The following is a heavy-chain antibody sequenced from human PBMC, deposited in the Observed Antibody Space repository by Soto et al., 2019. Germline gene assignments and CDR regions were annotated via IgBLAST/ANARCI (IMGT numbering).Heavy chain of an antibody. Sequence: QVQLVQSGAEVKEPGASVKVSCKASGYTFTTYGISWVRQAPGQGLEWMGWINAYNGNTNYAQNLNGRVTMTTDTTTSTTYMELRSLRSDDTAVYYCARDPVASTYFDYWGQGTLVTVSS. CDR3: ARDPVASTYFDY. V-gene: IGHV1-18*01. CDR2: INAYNGNT. J-gene: IGHJ4*02. D-gene: IGHD6-19*01. CDR1: GYTFTTYG.